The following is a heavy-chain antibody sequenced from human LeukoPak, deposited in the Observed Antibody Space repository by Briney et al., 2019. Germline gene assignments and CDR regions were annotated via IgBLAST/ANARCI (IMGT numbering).Heavy chain of an antibody. Sequence: SETLSLTCAVSGGSISSYYWSWIRQPPGKGLEWIGYIYYSGSTNYNPSLKSRVTISVDTSKNQFSLKLSSVTAADTAVYYCARKRLRGWFDPWGQGTLVTVSS. V-gene: IGHV4-59*01. J-gene: IGHJ5*02. D-gene: IGHD4-17*01. CDR1: GGSISSYY. CDR2: IYYSGST. CDR3: ARKRLRGWFDP.